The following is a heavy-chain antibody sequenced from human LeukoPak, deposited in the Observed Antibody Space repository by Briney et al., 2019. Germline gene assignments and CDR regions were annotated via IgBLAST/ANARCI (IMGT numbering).Heavy chain of an antibody. CDR1: GGSISSGGYSINSGDYY. Sequence: SETLSLTCTVSGGSISSGGYSINSGDYYWSWIRQHPGKGLEWIGYIHYSGNTYYNPSLKSRVTISADTSKNQFSLQLTSVTAADTAVYYCARGGKATVVTMWGQGILVTVSS. CDR2: IHYSGNT. V-gene: IGHV4-31*03. D-gene: IGHD4-23*01. J-gene: IGHJ4*02. CDR3: ARGGKATVVTM.